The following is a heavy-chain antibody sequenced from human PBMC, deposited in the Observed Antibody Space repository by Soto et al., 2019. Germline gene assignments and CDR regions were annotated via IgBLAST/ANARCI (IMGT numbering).Heavy chain of an antibody. D-gene: IGHD2-2*01. J-gene: IGHJ5*02. CDR1: GFTFRSYW. V-gene: IGHV3-74*01. Sequence: PGGSLRLSCAASGFTFRSYWMHWVRQAPGGGLVWVSRVNSDGRSTTYADSVKGRFTISRDNAKNTLYLQMNSLRAEDTAVYYCAKDNCISTSCYRLYNWFDPWGQGTLVTVSS. CDR2: VNSDGRST. CDR3: AKDNCISTSCYRLYNWFDP.